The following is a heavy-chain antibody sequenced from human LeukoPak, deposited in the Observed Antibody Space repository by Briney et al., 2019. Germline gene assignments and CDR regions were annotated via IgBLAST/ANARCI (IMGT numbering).Heavy chain of an antibody. CDR2: ISSNGGST. CDR1: GFTFSSYA. Sequence: GGSLRLSCAASGFTFSSYAMHWVRQAPGKGLEYVSAISSNGGSTYYANSVKGRFTISRDNSKNTLYLQMGSLRAEDMAVYYCARRGVVVPAAYLDYWGQGTLVTVSS. J-gene: IGHJ4*02. D-gene: IGHD2-2*01. CDR3: ARRGVVVPAAYLDY. V-gene: IGHV3-64*01.